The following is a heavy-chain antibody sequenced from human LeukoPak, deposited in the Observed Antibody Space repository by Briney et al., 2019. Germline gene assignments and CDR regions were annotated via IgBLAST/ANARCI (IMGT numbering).Heavy chain of an antibody. D-gene: IGHD3/OR15-3a*01. CDR3: ARVDNRDWYYFDY. CDR2: INPKSGGT. V-gene: IGHV1-2*02. J-gene: IGHJ4*02. Sequence: ASAKLSCQASGYNFADHYVHWVRPAPGQGLEWTGWINPKSGGTDYAQKFQGRVAMTSDTSIRTGYMELNNLTSYDTAVYYCARVDNRDWYYFDYWGQGSLVTVSS. CDR1: GYNFADHY.